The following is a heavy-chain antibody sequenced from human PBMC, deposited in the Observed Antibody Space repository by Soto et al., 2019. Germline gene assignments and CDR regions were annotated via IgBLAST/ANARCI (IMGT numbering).Heavy chain of an antibody. CDR1: GFTFSSYS. CDR3: ARVADIVVVPAAIFSWFDP. J-gene: IGHJ5*02. D-gene: IGHD2-2*01. Sequence: LRLSCAASGFTFSSYSMNWVRQAPGKGLEWVSSISSSSSYIYYADSVKGRFTISRDNAKNSLYLQMNSLRAEDTAVYYCARVADIVVVPAAIFSWFDPWGQGTLVTVSS. V-gene: IGHV3-21*01. CDR2: ISSSSSYI.